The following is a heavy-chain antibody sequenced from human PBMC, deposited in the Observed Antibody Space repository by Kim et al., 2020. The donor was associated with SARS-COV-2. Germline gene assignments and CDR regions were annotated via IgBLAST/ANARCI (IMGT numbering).Heavy chain of an antibody. J-gene: IGHJ4*02. Sequence: KDYAVSGKSRITIKPDTSKNQFSLKLNSVTPEDTAVYYCARDSVRHFDYWGQGTLVTVSS. D-gene: IGHD6-6*01. CDR3: ARDSVRHFDY. CDR2: K. V-gene: IGHV6-1*01.